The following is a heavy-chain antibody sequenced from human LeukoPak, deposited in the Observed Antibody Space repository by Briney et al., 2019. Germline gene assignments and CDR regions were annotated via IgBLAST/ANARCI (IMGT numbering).Heavy chain of an antibody. CDR1: GFTFSSYS. J-gene: IGHJ4*02. Sequence: GGSLRLSCAASGFTFSSYSMNCVRQATGKELEWCSYMSSSSSTIYYADSVKGRFTISRDNAKNSLYLQMNSLRADDTAVYYCARDKVSEYWGQGTLVTVSS. V-gene: IGHV3-48*01. CDR3: ARDKVSEY. CDR2: MSSSSSTI.